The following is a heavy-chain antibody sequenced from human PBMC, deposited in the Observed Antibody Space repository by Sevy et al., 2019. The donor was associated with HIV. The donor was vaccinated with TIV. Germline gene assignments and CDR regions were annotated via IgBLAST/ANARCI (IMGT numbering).Heavy chain of an antibody. Sequence: RGSLRLSCAASGFTFSSYSMNWVRQAPGKGLERVSSISSSSSYIYYADSVKGRFTISRDNAKNSLYLQMNSLRAGDTAVYYSARDYGPSVSMVTLPLAPTDYWGQGTLVTVSS. CDR2: ISSSSSYI. CDR1: GFTFSSYS. D-gene: IGHD5-18*01. CDR3: ARDYGPSVSMVTLPLAPTDY. V-gene: IGHV3-21*01. J-gene: IGHJ4*02.